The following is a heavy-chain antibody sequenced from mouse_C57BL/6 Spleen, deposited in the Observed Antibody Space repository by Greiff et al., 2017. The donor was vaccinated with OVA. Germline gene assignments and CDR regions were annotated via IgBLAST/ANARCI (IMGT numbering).Heavy chain of an antibody. CDR3: ARHYDYDYYAMDY. V-gene: IGHV14-3*01. CDR2: IDPANGNT. D-gene: IGHD2-4*01. CDR1: GFNIKNTY. Sequence: VHVKQSVAELVRPGASVKLSCTASGFNIKNTYMHWVKQRPEQGLEWIGRIDPANGNTKYAPKFQGKATITADTSSNTAYLQLSSLTSEDTAIYYCARHYDYDYYAMDYWGQGTSVTVSS. J-gene: IGHJ4*01.